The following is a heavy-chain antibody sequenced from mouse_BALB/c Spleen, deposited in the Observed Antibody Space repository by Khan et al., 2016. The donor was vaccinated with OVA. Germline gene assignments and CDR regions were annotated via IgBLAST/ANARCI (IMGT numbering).Heavy chain of an antibody. D-gene: IGHD1-1*01. CDR1: GFTFSNYA. CDR2: ISSGGSFT. V-gene: IGHV5-9-3*01. J-gene: IGHJ3*01. Sequence: EVELVESGGGLVKPGGSLKLSCAVSGFTFSNYAMSWVRQTPERRLEWVATISSGGSFTYYPDSVQGRFTISRDNAKNTLYLQMSSLRSEDTVIYNCARELFSTVVATPFAYWGQGTLVTVSA. CDR3: ARELFSTVVATPFAY.